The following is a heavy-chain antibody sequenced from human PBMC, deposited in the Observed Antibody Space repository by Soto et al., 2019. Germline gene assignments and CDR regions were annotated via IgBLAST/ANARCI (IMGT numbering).Heavy chain of an antibody. J-gene: IGHJ4*02. Sequence: KAXETRALPGTVAGRSMTRGGSYWNWIRQHRGKGLEWLGYIYDSGSTFYNPSLKSRITLSVDTSNNQFSLKLSSVTVADTAVYFCARKQAGYFYGIDYWGQGTLVTVSS. D-gene: IGHD3-10*01. CDR3: ARKQAGYFYGIDY. V-gene: IGHV4-31*03. CDR1: GRSMTRGGSY. CDR2: IYDSGST.